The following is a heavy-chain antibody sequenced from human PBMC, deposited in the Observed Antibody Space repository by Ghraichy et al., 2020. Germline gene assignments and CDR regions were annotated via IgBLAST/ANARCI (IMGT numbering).Heavy chain of an antibody. Sequence: GGSLRLSCAASGFTFSNYWMSWVRQAPGKGLGWVANIKPDGTEKYYVDSMKGRFSVSRDNAKNSLYLQMNSLRAEDTAVYYCARWYSASDYWGQGTLVTVSS. CDR1: GFTFSNYW. CDR3: ARWYSASDY. J-gene: IGHJ4*02. D-gene: IGHD1-26*01. CDR2: IKPDGTEK. V-gene: IGHV3-7*01.